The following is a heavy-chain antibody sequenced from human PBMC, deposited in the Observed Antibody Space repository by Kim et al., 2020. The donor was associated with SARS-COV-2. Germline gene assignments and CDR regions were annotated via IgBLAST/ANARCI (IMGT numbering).Heavy chain of an antibody. CDR3: AKCQPYNYGYGDS. D-gene: IGHD5-18*01. CDR1: GFTFTNYA. V-gene: IGHV3-23*01. Sequence: GGSLRLSCAASGFTFTNYAMSWFRQAPGKGLEWVSAISGSDSTTYYTDSVKGRFAISRDNSKNTLYLQMNSLKAEDTAVYFCAKCQPYNYGYGDSWGQGTLVTVSS. J-gene: IGHJ4*02. CDR2: ISGSDSTT.